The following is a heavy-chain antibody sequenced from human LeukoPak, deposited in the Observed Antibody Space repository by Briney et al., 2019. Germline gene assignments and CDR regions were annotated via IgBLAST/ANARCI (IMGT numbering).Heavy chain of an antibody. CDR3: AKGTYGSGRYSSDY. V-gene: IGHV3-23*01. D-gene: IGHD3-10*01. Sequence: GGSLRLSCAASGFTFSSYAMSWVRQAPGKGLEWVSAISGSGGSAYYADSGKGRFTISRDNSKNTLYLQMNSLRAEDTAVYYCAKGTYGSGRYSSDYWGQGTLVTVSS. CDR1: GFTFSSYA. J-gene: IGHJ4*02. CDR2: ISGSGGSA.